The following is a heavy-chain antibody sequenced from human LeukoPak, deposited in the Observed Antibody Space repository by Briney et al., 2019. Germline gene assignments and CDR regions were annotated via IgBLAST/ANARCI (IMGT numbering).Heavy chain of an antibody. V-gene: IGHV3-74*01. Sequence: GGSLRLSCAASGLTYTDFWMHWVRQAPGKGLEWVSLIKNVGSVTRYADSVKGRFIISRDDAKNTLDLQMNSLKVDDTAVYYCATGHSYGYDNWGQGILVTVSS. CDR3: ATGHSYGYDN. CDR1: GLTYTDFW. J-gene: IGHJ4*02. D-gene: IGHD5-18*01. CDR2: IKNVGSVT.